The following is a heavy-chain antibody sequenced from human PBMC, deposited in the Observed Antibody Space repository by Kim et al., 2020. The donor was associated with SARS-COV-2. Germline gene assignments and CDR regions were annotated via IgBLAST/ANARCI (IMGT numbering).Heavy chain of an antibody. J-gene: IGHJ3*01. CDR3: ARDGAVFRGYGSGSYYPGVH. CDR2: ISYDGSNK. V-gene: IGHV3-30*04. Sequence: GGSLRLSCAASGFTFGSYAMHWVRQAPGKGLEWVAVISYDGSNKYYADSVKGRFTISRDNSKNTLYLQMNSLRAEDTAVYYCARDGAVFRGYGSGSYYPGVHWGQGTMVTVSS. CDR1: GFTFGSYA. D-gene: IGHD3-10*01.